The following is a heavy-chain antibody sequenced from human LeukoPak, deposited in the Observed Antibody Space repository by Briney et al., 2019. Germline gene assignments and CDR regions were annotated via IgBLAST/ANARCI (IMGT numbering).Heavy chain of an antibody. D-gene: IGHD5-24*01. Sequence: GGSLRLSCAASGFTFSSYEMNWVRQAPGKGLEWVSYISSSGSTIYYADSVKGRFTISRDNSENTLYLQMKSLRAEDTAVYYCARGDGYNFFDYWGQGTLVTVSS. J-gene: IGHJ4*02. CDR1: GFTFSSYE. CDR3: ARGDGYNFFDY. V-gene: IGHV3-48*03. CDR2: ISSSGSTI.